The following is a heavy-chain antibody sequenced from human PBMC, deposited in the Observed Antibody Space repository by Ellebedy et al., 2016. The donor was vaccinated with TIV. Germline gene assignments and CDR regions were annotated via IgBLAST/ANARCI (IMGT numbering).Heavy chain of an antibody. CDR3: ARHWNYRFDY. D-gene: IGHD1-7*01. CDR1: GGSFSSYY. J-gene: IGHJ4*01. CDR2: INHSGST. Sequence: MPSETLSLTCTVSGGSFSSYYWGWIRQPPGKGLEWFGEINHSGSTNYNPSPKSRVTISVDTSKNQFSLKQSSVTAADTAVYYWARHWNYRFDYWGHGTLVTVSS. V-gene: IGHV4-34*01.